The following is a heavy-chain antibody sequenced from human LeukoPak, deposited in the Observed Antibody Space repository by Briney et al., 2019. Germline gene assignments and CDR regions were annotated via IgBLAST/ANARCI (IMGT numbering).Heavy chain of an antibody. CDR1: GDSIRSFY. V-gene: IGHV4-59*01. J-gene: IGHJ4*02. Sequence: SETLSLTCTVSGDSIRSFYWSWVRQPPGKGREFIGHLYYSRSPNYNPSLKTRLPISVDMSKNQLSLKMTSVNAADTAVYYCARDPGGSADYWGQGTLVTVSS. CDR2: LYYSRSP. CDR3: ARDPGGSADY. D-gene: IGHD2-15*01.